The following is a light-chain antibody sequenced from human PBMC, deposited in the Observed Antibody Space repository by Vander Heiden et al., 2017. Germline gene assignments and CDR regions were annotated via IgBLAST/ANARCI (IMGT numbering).Light chain of an antibody. CDR1: QSVSSY. J-gene: IGKJ4*01. CDR2: DAS. CDR3: QQRSNWLT. Sequence: EIVLTQTPATLSLSPGERATLSCRASQSVSSYLAWYQQKPGQAPRLLIYDASNRANGIPARFSGSGSGTDFTLTISSREPEDFAVYYWQQRSNWLTFGGGTKVEIK. V-gene: IGKV3-11*01.